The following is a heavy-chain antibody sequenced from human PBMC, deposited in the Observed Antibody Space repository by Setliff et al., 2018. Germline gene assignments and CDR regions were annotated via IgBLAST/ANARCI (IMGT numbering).Heavy chain of an antibody. J-gene: IGHJ5*02. CDR1: GFSINSGTHF. Sequence: SETLSLTCTVSGFSINSGTHFWGWIRQPPGKGLEWIGRIHYSGNTYYNASLKSRVIISVDTAQNQFSLSLSSVTAADTAVYYCARARRGYSSGYLNWFDPWGQGTLVTVSS. V-gene: IGHV4-39*01. D-gene: IGHD3-22*01. CDR3: ARARRGYSSGYLNWFDP. CDR2: IHYSGNT.